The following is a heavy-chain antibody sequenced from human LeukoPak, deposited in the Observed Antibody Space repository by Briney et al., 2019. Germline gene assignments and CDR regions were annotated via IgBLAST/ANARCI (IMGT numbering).Heavy chain of an antibody. D-gene: IGHD4/OR15-4a*01. CDR2: IYYSGST. CDR1: GGSIIGYY. Sequence: PSETLSLTCTVSGGSIIGYYLSRIRQPPGKGLEWIGSIYYSGSTNYNPSLKSRVTISVETSKNQFSLKLSSVTAADTAVYYCARYANSPYYYYAMDVWGQGTTVTVSS. J-gene: IGHJ6*02. CDR3: ARYANSPYYYYAMDV. V-gene: IGHV4-59*12.